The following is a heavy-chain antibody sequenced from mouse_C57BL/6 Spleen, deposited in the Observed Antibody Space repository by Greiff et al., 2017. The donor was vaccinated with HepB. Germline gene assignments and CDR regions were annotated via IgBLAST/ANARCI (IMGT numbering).Heavy chain of an antibody. V-gene: IGHV5-4*01. CDR2: ISDGGSYT. Sequence: EVKVVESGGGLVKPGGSLKLSCAASGFTFSSYAMSWVRQTPEKRLEWVATISDGGSYTYYPDNVKGRFTISRDNAKNNLYLQMSHLKSEDTAMYYCAREIASHYYAMDYWGQGTSVTVSS. J-gene: IGHJ4*01. D-gene: IGHD1-1*01. CDR1: GFTFSSYA. CDR3: AREIASHYYAMDY.